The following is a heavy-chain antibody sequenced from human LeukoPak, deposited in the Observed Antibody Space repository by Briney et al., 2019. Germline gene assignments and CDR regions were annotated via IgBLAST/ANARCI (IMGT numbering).Heavy chain of an antibody. J-gene: IGHJ3*01. V-gene: IGHV4-61*02. CDR3: ARRLAGATTFLDV. CDR2: IYTSGST. D-gene: IGHD1-26*01. CDR1: GGSINSGSYY. Sequence: SQTLSLTCTVSGGSINSGSYYWIWIRQPAGKGLEWIGRIYTSGSTNYNVSLKSRVTTSMDTSKNQFSLKLSSVTAADTAVYYCARRLAGATTFLDVWGQGTLVTVSS.